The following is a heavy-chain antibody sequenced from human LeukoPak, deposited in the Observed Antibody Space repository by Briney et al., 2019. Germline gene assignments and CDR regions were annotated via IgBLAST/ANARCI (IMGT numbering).Heavy chain of an antibody. CDR3: ARAQLGYCSSTSCYQRHFDY. V-gene: IGHV1-69*13. CDR2: IIPIFGTA. J-gene: IGHJ4*02. D-gene: IGHD2-2*01. CDR1: GGTFSSYA. Sequence: SVKVSCKASGGTFSSYAISWVRQAPGQGLEWMGGIIPIFGTANYAQKFQGRVTITADESTSTAYMELSSLRSEDTAVYYCARAQLGYCSSTSCYQRHFDYWGQGTLVTVSS.